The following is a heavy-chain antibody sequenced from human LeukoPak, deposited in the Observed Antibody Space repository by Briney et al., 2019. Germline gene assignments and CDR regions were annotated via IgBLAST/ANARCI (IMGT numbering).Heavy chain of an antibody. V-gene: IGHV3-23*01. CDR1: GFTFSSYA. CDR2: ISGGGDGT. Sequence: GGSLRLSCAASGFTFSSYAMSWVRQAPGKGLEWVSAISGGGDGTYYADSVKGRFTISRDNSKNTVFLQMDSQRAEDTAIYYCANLYRSGWYFDYWGQGTLVTVSS. J-gene: IGHJ4*02. CDR3: ANLYRSGWYFDY. D-gene: IGHD6-19*01.